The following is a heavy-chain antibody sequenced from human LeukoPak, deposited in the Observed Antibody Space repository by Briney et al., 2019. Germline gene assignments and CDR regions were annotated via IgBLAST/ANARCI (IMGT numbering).Heavy chain of an antibody. CDR1: GFTFSTNP. J-gene: IGHJ4*02. D-gene: IGHD2-2*02. CDR2: ISGSGTNT. Sequence: PGGSLRLSCAASGFTFSTNPMTWVRQAPGKGLEWVSSISGSGTNTYYADSVTGRFTISRDNSENTLHLQMNSLRAEDTAMYHCARGGRYCTTTNCYIGKWGQGTLVTVSS. CDR3: ARGGRYCTTTNCYIGK. V-gene: IGHV3-23*01.